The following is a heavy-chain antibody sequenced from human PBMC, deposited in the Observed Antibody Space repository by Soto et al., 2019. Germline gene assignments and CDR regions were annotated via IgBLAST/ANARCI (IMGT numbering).Heavy chain of an antibody. J-gene: IGHJ6*02. CDR2: IYYSGST. CDR1: GGSISSGGYY. Sequence: SETLSLTCTVSGGSISSGGYYWSWIRQHPGKGLEWIGYIYYSGSTYYNPSLKSRVTISVDRSKNQFSLKLSSVTAADTAVYYCARDTRSWLVPGAYYYYYYGMDVWGQGTTVTVSS. D-gene: IGHD6-19*01. V-gene: IGHV4-31*03. CDR3: ARDTRSWLVPGAYYYYYYGMDV.